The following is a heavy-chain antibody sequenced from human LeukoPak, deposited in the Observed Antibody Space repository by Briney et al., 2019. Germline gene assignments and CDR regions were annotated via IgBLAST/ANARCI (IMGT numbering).Heavy chain of an antibody. Sequence: SETLSLTCAVYGGSFSGYYWSWIRQPPGKGLEWIGEINHSGSTNYNPSLKSRVTISVGTSKNQFSLKLSSVTAADTAVYYCARGVYSSSPRYFDYWGQGTLVTVSS. CDR2: INHSGST. V-gene: IGHV4-34*01. D-gene: IGHD6-6*01. CDR1: GGSFSGYY. CDR3: ARGVYSSSPRYFDY. J-gene: IGHJ4*02.